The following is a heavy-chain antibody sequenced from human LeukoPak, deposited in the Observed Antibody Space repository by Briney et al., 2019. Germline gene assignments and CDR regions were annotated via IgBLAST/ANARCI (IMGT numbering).Heavy chain of an antibody. Sequence: SETLSLTCTVSGGSISSSSYYWGWIRRPPGKGLEWIGSIYYSGSTYYNPSLKSRVTISVDTSKNQFSLKLSSVTAADTAVYYCARHVVAVAGLDPFDYWGQGTLVTVSS. CDR3: ARHVVAVAGLDPFDY. J-gene: IGHJ4*02. D-gene: IGHD6-19*01. V-gene: IGHV4-39*01. CDR1: GGSISSSSYY. CDR2: IYYSGST.